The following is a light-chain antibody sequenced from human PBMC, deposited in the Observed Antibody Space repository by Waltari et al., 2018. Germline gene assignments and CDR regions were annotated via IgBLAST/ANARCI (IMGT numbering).Light chain of an antibody. Sequence: DIQLSQSPSCRSASVGDRVTITCRASQGIGSYLAWYQQKPGKAPTLLIYAASTLQSGVPSRFSGSYSGTEFTLTISSLQPEDFASYFCQQLHSYPRTFGGGTKMEI. V-gene: IGKV1-9*01. CDR1: QGIGSY. CDR3: QQLHSYPRT. J-gene: IGKJ4*01. CDR2: AAS.